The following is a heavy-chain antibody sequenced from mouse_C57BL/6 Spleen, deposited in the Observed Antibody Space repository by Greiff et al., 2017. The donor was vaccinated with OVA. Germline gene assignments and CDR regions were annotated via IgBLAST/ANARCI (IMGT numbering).Heavy chain of an antibody. J-gene: IGHJ1*03. CDR3: AIYDGYSRYFDV. V-gene: IGHV1-82*01. D-gene: IGHD2-3*01. CDR2: IYPGDGDT. CDR1: GYAFSSSW. Sequence: QVQLQQSGPELVKPGASVKISCKASGYAFSSSWMNWVKQRPGKGLEWIGRIYPGDGDTNYNGKFKGKATLTADKSSSTAYMQLSSLTSEDSAVYFCAIYDGYSRYFDVWGTGTTVTVSS.